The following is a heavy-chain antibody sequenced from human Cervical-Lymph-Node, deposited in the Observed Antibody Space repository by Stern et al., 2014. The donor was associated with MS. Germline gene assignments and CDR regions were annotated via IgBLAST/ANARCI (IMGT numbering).Heavy chain of an antibody. J-gene: IGHJ4*02. CDR2: IIPIFGTA. D-gene: IGHD5/OR15-5a*01. CDR1: GGTFSSYA. V-gene: IGHV1-69*01. CDR3: ARGVDDTPCFGCFDY. Sequence: QVQLVQSGAEVKKPGPSVKVSCKASGGTFSSYAISWVRQAPGPGLEWMGGIIPIFGTANCAQKFQGRVTITADESTSTAYMELSSLRSEDTAVYYCARGVDDTPCFGCFDYWGQGTLVTVSS.